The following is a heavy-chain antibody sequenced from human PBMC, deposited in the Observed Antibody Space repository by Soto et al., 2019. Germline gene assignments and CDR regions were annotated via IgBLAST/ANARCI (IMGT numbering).Heavy chain of an antibody. V-gene: IGHV4-59*08. CDR2: IYYSGST. D-gene: IGHD1-26*01. CDR3: ARGGPAWGATVGWFDP. J-gene: IGHJ5*02. CDR1: GGSISSYY. Sequence: PSETLSLTCTVSGGSISSYYWSWIRQPPGKGLEWIGYIYYSGSTNYNPSLKSRVTISVDTSKNQFSLKLSSVTAADTAVYYCARGGPAWGATVGWFDPWGQGTLVTVS.